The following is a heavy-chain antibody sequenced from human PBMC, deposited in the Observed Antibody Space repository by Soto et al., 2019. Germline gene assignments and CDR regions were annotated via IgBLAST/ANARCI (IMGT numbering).Heavy chain of an antibody. V-gene: IGHV1-69*13. D-gene: IGHD1-1*01. CDR1: GGTFSSYA. CDR3: ARYELERANAFDI. Sequence: SVKVSGKASGGTFSSYAISGVRQAPGQGLEWTGGIIPIFGTANYAQKFQGRGTITADESTSTAYMELSSLRSEDTAVYYCARYELERANAFDIWGQETMVIV. CDR2: IIPIFGTA. J-gene: IGHJ3*02.